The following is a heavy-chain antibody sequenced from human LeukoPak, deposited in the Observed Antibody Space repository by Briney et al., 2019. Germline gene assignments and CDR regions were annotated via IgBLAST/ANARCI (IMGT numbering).Heavy chain of an antibody. J-gene: IGHJ3*02. CDR1: GFTFSSYG. CDR2: INHSGST. Sequence: PGGSLRLSCAASGFTFSSYGMSWVRQAPGKGLEWIGEINHSGSTNYNPSLKSRVTISVDTSKNQFSLKLSSVTAADTAVYYCARGREPHGDPLEIDIWGQGTMVTVSS. D-gene: IGHD4-17*01. CDR3: ARGREPHGDPLEIDI. V-gene: IGHV4-34*01.